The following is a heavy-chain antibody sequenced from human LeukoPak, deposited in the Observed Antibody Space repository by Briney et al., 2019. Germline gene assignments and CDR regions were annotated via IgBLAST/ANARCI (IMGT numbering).Heavy chain of an antibody. Sequence: GGSLRLSCAASGFTFSSYSMNWVRQAPGKGLEWVSSISSSSSYIYYADSVKGRFTISRDNAKNSLYLQMNSLRAEDTALYYCARCEDTAMAEVAFDIWGQGTMVTVSS. CDR1: GFTFSSYS. V-gene: IGHV3-21*01. CDR2: ISSSSSYI. J-gene: IGHJ3*02. CDR3: ARCEDTAMAEVAFDI. D-gene: IGHD5-18*01.